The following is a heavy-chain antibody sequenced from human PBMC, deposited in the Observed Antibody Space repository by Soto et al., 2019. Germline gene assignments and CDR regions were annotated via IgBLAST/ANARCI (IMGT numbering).Heavy chain of an antibody. CDR2: INTDGSST. V-gene: IGHV3-74*01. CDR1: GFTFSNYW. J-gene: IGHJ6*02. CDR3: AGAPYYYFGMDV. Sequence: EVQLVESGGNLVQPGGSLRLSCAASGFTFSNYWMHWVRQAPGKGLLWVSRINTDGSSTTYADSVKGRFTISRDNAKNTLYLEVNSLRAEDMAVYYCAGAPYYYFGMDVWGQGTTVTVSS.